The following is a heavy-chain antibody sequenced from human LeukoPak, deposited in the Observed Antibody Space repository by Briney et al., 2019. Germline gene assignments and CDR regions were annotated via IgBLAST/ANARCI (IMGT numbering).Heavy chain of an antibody. CDR1: GGSFSGYY. CDR2: INHSGST. Sequence: SETRSLTCAVYGGSFSGYYWSWIRQPPGKGLEWVGEINHSGSTNYNPSLKSRVTISVDTSKKQFSLKLSSVTAADTAVYYCARAPLVIVVTAFDYWGQGTLVTVSS. CDR3: ARAPLVIVVTAFDY. V-gene: IGHV4-34*01. J-gene: IGHJ4*02. D-gene: IGHD2/OR15-2a*01.